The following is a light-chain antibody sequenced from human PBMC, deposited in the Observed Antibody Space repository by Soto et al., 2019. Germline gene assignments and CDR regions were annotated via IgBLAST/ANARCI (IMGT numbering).Light chain of an antibody. CDR1: QSVSSY. J-gene: IGKJ4*01. Sequence: EIVLTQSPATLSLSPGERATLSCRASQSVSSYLAWYQQKPGQAPRLLIYDASNRATGIPARFSGSGSGTAFTLTISRLEPEDFAVYYCQQRSNWPTFGGGTKVEIK. CDR2: DAS. CDR3: QQRSNWPT. V-gene: IGKV3-11*01.